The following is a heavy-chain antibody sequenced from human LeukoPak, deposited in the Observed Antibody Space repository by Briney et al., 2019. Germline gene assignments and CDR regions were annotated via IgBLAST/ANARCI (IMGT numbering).Heavy chain of an antibody. J-gene: IGHJ4*02. CDR3: TRALAF. Sequence: ASVKVSCTTSGYTFTANYIHWVRQAPGQGLEWMGWINPKTGGTNFAQKFQGRVTMTTDTSMNTAYMNVNSLRSDDTALYYCTRALAFWGQGTLVSVCS. V-gene: IGHV1-2*02. CDR1: GYTFTANY. CDR2: INPKTGGT.